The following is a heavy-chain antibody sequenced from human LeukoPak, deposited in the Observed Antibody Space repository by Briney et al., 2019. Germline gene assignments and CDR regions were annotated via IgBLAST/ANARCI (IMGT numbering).Heavy chain of an antibody. CDR1: GFTFSRFG. V-gene: IGHV3-48*02. J-gene: IGHJ5*02. Sequence: GGSLRLSCAASGFTFSRFGMNWVRQAPGKGLEWVSYISSSSSNIIYYADSVKGRFTISRDNAKNSLYLHMNSLRDEDTAVYYCAQKGGADTWGQGTLVTVSS. CDR2: ISSSSSNII. CDR3: AQKGGADT. D-gene: IGHD2-15*01.